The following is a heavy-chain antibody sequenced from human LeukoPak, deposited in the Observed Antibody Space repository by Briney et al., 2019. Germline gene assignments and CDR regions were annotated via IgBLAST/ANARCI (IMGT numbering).Heavy chain of an antibody. CDR3: ARGFEYSTSSRLGYYYFYMDV. CDR2: IYYSGST. CDR1: GGSISSYY. Sequence: SETLSLTCTVSGGSISSYYWSWIRQPPGKGLEWIGYIYYSGSTNYNPSLKRRVTISVDTSKNQFSLKLSSVTAADTAVFYCARGFEYSTSSRLGYYYFYMDVWGIGTTVTVSS. J-gene: IGHJ6*03. V-gene: IGHV4-59*08. D-gene: IGHD6-6*01.